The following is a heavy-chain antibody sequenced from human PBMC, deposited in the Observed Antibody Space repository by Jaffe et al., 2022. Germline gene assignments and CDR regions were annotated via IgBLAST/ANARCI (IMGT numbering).Heavy chain of an antibody. V-gene: IGHV5-51*01. CDR3: VRHGDMSYYDSSGYQKFLTFAY. D-gene: IGHD3-22*01. J-gene: IGHJ4*02. CDR2: IYPGDSDT. Sequence: EVQLVQSGAEVKKPGESLKISCKGSAYNFNNQWIAWVRQTPGKGLEWMGIIYPGDSDTTYSPSFQGQVTISADKSITTAYLQWSSLKASDTAMYYCVRHGDMSYYDSSGYQKFLTFAYWGQGTLVTVSS. CDR1: AYNFNNQW.